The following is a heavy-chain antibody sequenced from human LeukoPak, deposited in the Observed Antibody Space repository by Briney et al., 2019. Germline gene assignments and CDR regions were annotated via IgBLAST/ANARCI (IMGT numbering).Heavy chain of an antibody. Sequence: GGSLRLSCAASGFTFSSSCMHWVRQAPGKGPEWVSRISSDGSSTTYADSVKGRFTISKDNAKNTLYLKLKRLRTEDGGVYSCLRVPGVPVWGQGRLVTVSS. V-gene: IGHV3-74*03. CDR2: ISSDGSST. CDR1: GFTFSSSC. CDR3: LRVPGVPV. D-gene: IGHD3-10*01. J-gene: IGHJ4*02.